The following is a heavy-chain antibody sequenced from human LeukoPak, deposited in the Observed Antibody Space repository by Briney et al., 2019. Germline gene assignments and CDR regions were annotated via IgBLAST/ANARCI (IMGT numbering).Heavy chain of an antibody. V-gene: IGHV4-34*01. Sequence: SETLSLTCAVYGGSFSGYYWSWIRQPPGKGLEWIGEINHSGSTYYNPSLKSRVTISVDTSKNQFSLKLSSVTAADTAVYYCASLSGSRDYWGQGTLVTVSS. CDR2: INHSGST. D-gene: IGHD3-10*01. CDR1: GGSFSGYY. CDR3: ASLSGSRDY. J-gene: IGHJ4*02.